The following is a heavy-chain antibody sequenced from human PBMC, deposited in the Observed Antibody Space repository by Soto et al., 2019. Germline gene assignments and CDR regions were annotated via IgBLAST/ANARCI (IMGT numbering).Heavy chain of an antibody. J-gene: IGHJ4*02. CDR3: AKDSNKYSSSLRGRYFDY. CDR2: ISGGGSNT. D-gene: IGHD4-4*01. V-gene: IGHV3-23*01. Sequence: GGSLTLSCAASGFPFSSYVMAWVRQAPGKGLEWVSGISGGGSNTFYADSVKGGFTISRDNSKNTLLLQMNSLGAEDTAVYYCAKDSNKYSSSLRGRYFDYWGQGIGVTVSS. CDR1: GFPFSSYV.